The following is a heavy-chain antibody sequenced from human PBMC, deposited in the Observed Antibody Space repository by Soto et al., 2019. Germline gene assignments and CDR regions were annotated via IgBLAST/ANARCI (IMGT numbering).Heavy chain of an antibody. J-gene: IGHJ4*02. CDR2: ISSSSSYI. Sequence: GGSLRLSCAASGFTFSSYSMNWVRQAPGKGLEWVSSISSSSSYIYYADSVKGRFTISRDNAKNSLYLQMNSLRAEDTAVYYCARAPLMITFGEVPQQVDYWGQGTLVTVSS. CDR1: GFTFSSYS. CDR3: ARAPLMITFGEVPQQVDY. V-gene: IGHV3-21*01. D-gene: IGHD3-16*01.